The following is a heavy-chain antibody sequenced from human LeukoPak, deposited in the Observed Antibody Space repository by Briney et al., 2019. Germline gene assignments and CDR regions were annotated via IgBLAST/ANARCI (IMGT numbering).Heavy chain of an antibody. D-gene: IGHD2-15*01. CDR3: ARVGATPLGYCSGGSCRTYFDY. J-gene: IGHJ4*02. CDR1: GGSISSSSYY. V-gene: IGHV4-39*07. Sequence: PSETLSLTCTVSGGSISSSSYYWGWIRQPPGKGLEWIGSIYYSGSTYYNPSLKSRVTISVDTSKNQFSLKLSSVTAADTAVYYCARVGATPLGYCSGGSCRTYFDYWGQGTLVTVSS. CDR2: IYYSGST.